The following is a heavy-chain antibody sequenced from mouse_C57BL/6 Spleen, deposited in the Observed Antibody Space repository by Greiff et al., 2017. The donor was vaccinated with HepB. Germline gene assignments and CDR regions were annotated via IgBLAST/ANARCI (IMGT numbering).Heavy chain of an antibody. V-gene: IGHV10-1*01. J-gene: IGHJ3*01. CDR1: GFSFNTYA. D-gene: IGHD3-2*02. CDR3: VRETAQATFAY. Sequence: EVQVVESGGGLVQPKGSLKLSCAASGFSFNTYAMNWVRQAPGKGLEWVARIRSKSNNYATYYADSVKDRFTISRDDSESMLYLQMNNLKTEDTAMYYCVRETAQATFAYWGQGTLVTVSA. CDR2: IRSKSNNYAT.